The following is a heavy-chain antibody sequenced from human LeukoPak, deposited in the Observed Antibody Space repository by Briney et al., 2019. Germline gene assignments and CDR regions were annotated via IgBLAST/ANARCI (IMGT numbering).Heavy chain of an antibody. V-gene: IGHV4-39*07. CDR3: ARGGDIVVVPAAPEGAFDI. CDR1: GGSISSSSYY. Sequence: SETLSLTCTVSGGSISSSSYYWGWIRQPPGKGLEWIGSIYYSGSTYYNPSLKSRVTISVDTSKNQFSLKLSSVTAADTAVYYCARGGDIVVVPAAPEGAFDIWGQGTMVTVSS. CDR2: IYYSGST. J-gene: IGHJ3*02. D-gene: IGHD2-2*01.